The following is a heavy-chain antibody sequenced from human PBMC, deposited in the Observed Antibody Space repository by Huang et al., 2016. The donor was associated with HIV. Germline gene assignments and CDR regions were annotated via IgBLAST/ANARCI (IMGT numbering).Heavy chain of an antibody. CDR2: IIPMFGTT. J-gene: IGHJ6*03. V-gene: IGHV1-69*13. Sequence: QVQLVQSGAEVKRPGASVKVSCRASGGTFSTNAVSWVRQAPGQGLEWVGWIIPMFGTTNYEQRFQGKGTISADESSSTVYMELSSLRSDDTAVYYCARQPYCGGDCAHYYYFYMDVWGKGTTVTVSS. CDR1: GGTFSTNA. D-gene: IGHD2-21*02. CDR3: ARQPYCGGDCAHYYYFYMDV.